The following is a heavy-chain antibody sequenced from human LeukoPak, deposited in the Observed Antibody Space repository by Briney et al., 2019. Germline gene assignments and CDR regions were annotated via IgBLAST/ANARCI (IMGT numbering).Heavy chain of an antibody. CDR3: AKDETSGSYYTPRSFDY. V-gene: IGHV3-23*01. D-gene: IGHD3-10*01. Sequence: GGSLRLSCAASGFTFSSYAMSWVRQAPGKGLEWVSAISGSGGSTYYADSVKGRFTISRDNSKNTLYLQMNSLRAEDTAVYYCAKDETSGSYYTPRSFDYWGQGTLVTVSS. J-gene: IGHJ4*02. CDR2: ISGSGGST. CDR1: GFTFSSYA.